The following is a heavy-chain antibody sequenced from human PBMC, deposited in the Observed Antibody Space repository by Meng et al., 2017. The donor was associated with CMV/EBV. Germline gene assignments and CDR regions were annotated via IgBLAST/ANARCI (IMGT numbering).Heavy chain of an antibody. Sequence: QVRLVTCGCEVRVLGSSVEVACKATGGTFSSYAISWVRQAPGQVLEWMGGIIPIFGTANYAQKFQGRVTITADESTSTAYMELSSLRSEDTAVYYCAIMPRDGYNYIDYWGQGTLVTVSS. CDR1: GGTFSSYA. V-gene: IGHV1-69*12. J-gene: IGHJ4*02. D-gene: IGHD5-24*01. CDR2: IIPIFGTA. CDR3: AIMPRDGYNYIDY.